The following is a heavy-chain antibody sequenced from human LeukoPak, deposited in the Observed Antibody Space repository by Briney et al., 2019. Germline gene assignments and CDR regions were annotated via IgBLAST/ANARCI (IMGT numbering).Heavy chain of an antibody. CDR2: IDGTSTFT. V-gene: IGHV3-11*03. D-gene: IGHD6-13*01. CDR1: GFTFSTYA. J-gene: IGHJ5*02. Sequence: PGGSLRLSCAASGFTFSTYAMSWIRQAPGKGLEWLSYIDGTSTFTNYADSVKGRFTISRDNAKNALYLQMNSLRAEDSAVYYCARTLVAAPGTKGGPWGQGTLVTVSS. CDR3: ARTLVAAPGTKGGP.